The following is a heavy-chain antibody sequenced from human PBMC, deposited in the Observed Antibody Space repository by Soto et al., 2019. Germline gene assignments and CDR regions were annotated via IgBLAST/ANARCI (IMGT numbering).Heavy chain of an antibody. CDR3: AREGCIAAAGTNYGMDV. V-gene: IGHV6-1*01. J-gene: IGHJ6*02. Sequence: SQTLSLTCAISGDSVSSNSAAWNWIRQSPSRGLEWLGRTYYRSKWYNDYAVSVKSRIAINPDTSKNQFSLQLNSVTPEDTAVYYCAREGCIAAAGTNYGMDVWGQGTTVTVSS. CDR1: GDSVSSNSAA. D-gene: IGHD6-13*01. CDR2: TYYRSKWYN.